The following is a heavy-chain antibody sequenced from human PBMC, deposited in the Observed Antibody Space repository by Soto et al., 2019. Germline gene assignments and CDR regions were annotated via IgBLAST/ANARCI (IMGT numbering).Heavy chain of an antibody. CDR2: LNGGTGQT. D-gene: IGHD1-1*01. J-gene: IGHJ6*02. V-gene: IGHV1-3*01. Sequence: GXSVKVSCKASGYTFSTYAMHWVRQAPGQSLEWMGWLNGGTGQTRYSQKFQDRVIITRDTSASTGYMELSSLTSEDTAVYYCARGKGMEENYFYYGLDIWGQGTTVTGSS. CDR3: ARGKGMEENYFYYGLDI. CDR1: GYTFSTYA.